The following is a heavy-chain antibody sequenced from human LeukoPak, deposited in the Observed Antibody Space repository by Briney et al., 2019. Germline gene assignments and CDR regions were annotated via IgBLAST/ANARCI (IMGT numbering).Heavy chain of an antibody. D-gene: IGHD2-2*01. CDR1: GCTFSSYA. CDR3: AKDRHWEGVVPAALDY. CDR2: ISGSGGST. J-gene: IGHJ4*02. Sequence: GWSLRLSYAASGCTFSSYAMSWVRQAPAKGLEGVSAISGSGGSTYYADSAKGRFTISRDNSQNTLHLQMNSLRAEDTAVYYCAKDRHWEGVVPAALDYWGQGTLVTVSS. V-gene: IGHV3-23*01.